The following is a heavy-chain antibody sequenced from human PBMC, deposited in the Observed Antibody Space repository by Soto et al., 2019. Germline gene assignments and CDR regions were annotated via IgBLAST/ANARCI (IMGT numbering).Heavy chain of an antibody. CDR1: GFSFNNHA. J-gene: IGHJ3*01. CDR2: ISGSGSTT. CDR3: AKDRLMLTMVVVGAFDF. V-gene: IGHV3-23*01. Sequence: GGSLRLSCAASGFSFNNHAMTWVRQAPGKGLEWVSGISGSGSTTHYADSVKGRSTISRDNSKDTLYLQMNSLRADDTAVYFCAKDRLMLTMVVVGAFDFWGLGTMVT. D-gene: IGHD3-22*01.